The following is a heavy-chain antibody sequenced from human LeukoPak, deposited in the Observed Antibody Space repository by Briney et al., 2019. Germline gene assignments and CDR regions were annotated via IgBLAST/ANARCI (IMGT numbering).Heavy chain of an antibody. Sequence: SVKVSCKASGYTFTGYYMHWVRQAPGQGLEWMGWINPNSGGTNYAQKCQGRVTMTRDTSISTAYMELSRLRSDDTAVYYCARDKKRSITMVRGTTNYYMDVWGKGTTVTISS. CDR2: INPNSGGT. V-gene: IGHV1-2*02. CDR1: GYTFTGYY. D-gene: IGHD3-10*01. CDR3: ARDKKRSITMVRGTTNYYMDV. J-gene: IGHJ6*03.